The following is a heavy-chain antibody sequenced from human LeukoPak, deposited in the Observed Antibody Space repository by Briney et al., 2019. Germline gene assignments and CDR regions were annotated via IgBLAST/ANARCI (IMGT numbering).Heavy chain of an antibody. V-gene: IGHV5-51*01. Sequence: GESLKISCQGSGYTFTNYWLGWVRQVPGKGLEWVGIIDPSDSDTRYSPSFQGQVTISADKSISTAYLQWSSLKASDTAMYYCARGMYYGSGSHGWSPYYYMDVWGKGTTVTISS. CDR1: GYTFTNYW. CDR3: ARGMYYGSGSHGWSPYYYMDV. J-gene: IGHJ6*03. D-gene: IGHD3-10*01. CDR2: IDPSDSDT.